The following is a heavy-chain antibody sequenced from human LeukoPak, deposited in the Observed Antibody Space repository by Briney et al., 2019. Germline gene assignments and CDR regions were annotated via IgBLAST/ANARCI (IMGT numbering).Heavy chain of an antibody. V-gene: IGHV4-39*01. D-gene: IGHD6-25*01. CDR1: GDSISSSDDF. J-gene: IGHJ4*02. CDR2: FYYSGST. Sequence: PSETLSLTCTVSGDSISSSDDFWGWIRQPPGKGLEWIGSFYYSGSTYFNPSLRSRVTISVDTSKNQFSLRLNSVTAADTAVYYCARHSSGWVFVYWGQGTLVTVSS. CDR3: ARHSSGWVFVY.